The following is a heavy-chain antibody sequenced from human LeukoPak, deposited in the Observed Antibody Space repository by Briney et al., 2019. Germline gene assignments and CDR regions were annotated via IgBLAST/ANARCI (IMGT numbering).Heavy chain of an antibody. CDR3: AGSYRWAFDD. CDR1: GGSISSYY. V-gene: IGHV4-59*08. CDR2: IYYSGST. D-gene: IGHD1-26*01. J-gene: IGHJ4*02. Sequence: NPSETLSLTCSVSGGSISSYYWSWIRQPPGKGPEWFGNIYYSGSTNYNPSLQSRVTIPVDTSKYQCSLKLSTVTAADTVVYYFAGSYRWAFDDWGQGTLVTVSS.